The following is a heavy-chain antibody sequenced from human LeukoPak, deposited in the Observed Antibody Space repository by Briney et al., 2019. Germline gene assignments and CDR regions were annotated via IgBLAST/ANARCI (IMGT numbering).Heavy chain of an antibody. CDR1: GGSISSDY. Sequence: SETLSLTCTVSGGSISSDYWSWIRQPPGKGLEWMGYVYYSGITNYNPSLKSRVTISVGTSKNHFSLKLTSVTAADMAVYYCARLLGWSGPINWFDPWGRGTLVTVSS. V-gene: IGHV4-59*08. CDR2: VYYSGIT. CDR3: ARLLGWSGPINWFDP. J-gene: IGHJ5*02. D-gene: IGHD3-3*01.